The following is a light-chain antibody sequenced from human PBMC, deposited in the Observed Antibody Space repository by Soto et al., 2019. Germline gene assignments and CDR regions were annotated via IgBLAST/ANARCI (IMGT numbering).Light chain of an antibody. CDR2: EVS. CDR3: CSYAGSLYV. CDR1: SSDVGDYNL. Sequence: QSALTRPASVSGSPGQSITLSCTGTSSDVGDYNLVSWYQQLPGKAPKLMIYEVSKRPSWISTRFSGSKSGNTASLTISGLQAEDEASYYCCSYAGSLYVFGTGTKLTVL. J-gene: IGLJ1*01. V-gene: IGLV2-23*02.